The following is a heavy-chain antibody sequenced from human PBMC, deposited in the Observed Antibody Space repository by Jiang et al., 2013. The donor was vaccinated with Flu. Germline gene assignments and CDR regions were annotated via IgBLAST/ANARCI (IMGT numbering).Heavy chain of an antibody. J-gene: IGHJ4*02. Sequence: TEYAASVKGRFTISRDDSKSIVYLQMNSLKIEDTAVYFCTRGYSTDWHGAQPYWGQGTLVTVSS. D-gene: IGHD6-19*01. CDR2: T. V-gene: IGHV3-49*02. CDR3: TRGYSTDWHGAQPY.